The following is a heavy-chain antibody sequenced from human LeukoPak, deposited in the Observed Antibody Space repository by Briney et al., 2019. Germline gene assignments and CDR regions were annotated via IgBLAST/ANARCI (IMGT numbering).Heavy chain of an antibody. Sequence: MASETLSLTCTVSGGSISSYYWSWIRQPAGKGLEWIGRIYTSGSTNYNPSLKSRVTISVDTSKNQFSLKLSSVTAADTAVYYCARGSEGLGSYRPGSYYFDYWGQGTLVTVSS. D-gene: IGHD3-10*01. J-gene: IGHJ4*02. CDR3: ARGSEGLGSYRPGSYYFDY. V-gene: IGHV4-4*07. CDR2: IYTSGST. CDR1: GGSISSYY.